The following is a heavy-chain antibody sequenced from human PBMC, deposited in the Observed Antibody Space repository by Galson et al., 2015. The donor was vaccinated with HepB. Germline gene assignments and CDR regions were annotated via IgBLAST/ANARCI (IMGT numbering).Heavy chain of an antibody. CDR1: GFTFSSYA. CDR2: ISGSGGST. Sequence: SLRLSCAASGFTFSSYAMSWVRQAPGKGLEWVSAISGSGGSTYYADSVKGRFTISRDNSKNTLYLQMNSLRAEDTAVYYCAKDPLEDYYDSSGYYYYWGQGTLVTVSS. V-gene: IGHV3-23*01. CDR3: AKDPLEDYYDSSGYYYY. D-gene: IGHD3-22*01. J-gene: IGHJ4*02.